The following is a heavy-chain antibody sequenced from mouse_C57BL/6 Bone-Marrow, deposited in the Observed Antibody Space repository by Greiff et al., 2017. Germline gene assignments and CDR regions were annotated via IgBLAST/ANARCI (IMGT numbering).Heavy chain of an antibody. J-gene: IGHJ2*01. CDR3: TTLLWLRRGYFDY. CDR2: IDPENGDT. CDR1: GFNIKDDY. D-gene: IGHD2-2*01. Sequence: VQLQQSGAELVRPGASVKLSCTASGFNIKDDYMHWVKQRPEQGLEWIGWIDPENGDTEYASKFQGKATITADPSSNTAYLQRSSLTSEDTAVYYCTTLLWLRRGYFDYWGQGTTLTVSS. V-gene: IGHV14-4*01.